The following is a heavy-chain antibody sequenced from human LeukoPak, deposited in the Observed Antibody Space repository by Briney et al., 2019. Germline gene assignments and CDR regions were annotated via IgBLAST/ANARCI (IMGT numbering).Heavy chain of an antibody. J-gene: IGHJ4*02. CDR2: ASYDGNNK. Sequence: GGSLRLSCVASGFTFSDYAMHWVRQAPGKGLEWVAVASYDGNNKYYADSVKGRFTISRDNSKNTVYLQMNSLRAEDTAVYYCARVGRSRDYFDSWGQGTLVTVSS. CDR1: GFTFSDYA. CDR3: ARVGRSRDYFDS. V-gene: IGHV3-30-3*01.